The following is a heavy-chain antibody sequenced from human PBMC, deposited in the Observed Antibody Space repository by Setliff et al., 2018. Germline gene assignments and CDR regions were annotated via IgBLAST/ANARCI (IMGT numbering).Heavy chain of an antibody. D-gene: IGHD3-9*01. CDR3: ARGLPGSGYSSGVLDF. V-gene: IGHV3-74*01. Sequence: LSCVVSGFTSGAYWMNWVRQAPGKGLVWVSRIDPYGSFTAYADSVKGRFTISRDNAKDTVYLQMNSLRVDDTAVYYCARGLPGSGYSSGVLDFWGQGTMVTV. CDR1: GFTSGAYW. J-gene: IGHJ3*01. CDR2: IDPYGSFT.